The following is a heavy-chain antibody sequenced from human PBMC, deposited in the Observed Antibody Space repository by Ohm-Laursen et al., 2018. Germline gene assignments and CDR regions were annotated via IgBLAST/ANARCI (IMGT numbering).Heavy chain of an antibody. CDR2: ISYDGSNK. CDR3: AKDGSGHKYYFDY. Sequence: SLRLSCAASGFTFSSYGMHWVRQAPGEGLEWVAVISYDGSNKYYADSVKGRFAISRDNSKNTLYLQMNSLRAEDTAVDYCAKDGSGHKYYFDYWGQGTLVTVSS. V-gene: IGHV3-30*18. J-gene: IGHJ4*02. D-gene: IGHD6-19*01. CDR1: GFTFSSYG.